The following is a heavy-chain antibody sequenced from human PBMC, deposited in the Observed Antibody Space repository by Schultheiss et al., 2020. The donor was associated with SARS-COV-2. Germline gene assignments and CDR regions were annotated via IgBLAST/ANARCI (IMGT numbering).Heavy chain of an antibody. D-gene: IGHD3-22*01. J-gene: IGHJ6*01. Sequence: GGSLRLSCAASGFTVSSNYMSWVRQAPGKGLEWVSVIYSGGSTYYADSVKGRFTISRDNSKNTLYLQMNSLRAEDTAVYYCARAYYYDSSGYYNSDYYYGMDVWGQGATVTGSS. CDR2: IYSGGST. CDR1: GFTVSSNY. CDR3: ARAYYYDSSGYYNSDYYYGMDV. V-gene: IGHV3-53*01.